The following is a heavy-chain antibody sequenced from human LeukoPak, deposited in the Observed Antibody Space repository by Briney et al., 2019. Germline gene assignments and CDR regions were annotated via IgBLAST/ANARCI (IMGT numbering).Heavy chain of an antibody. D-gene: IGHD3-9*01. CDR3: AKGTDYDILTGSGY. CDR2: ISGSGGST. J-gene: IGHJ4*02. CDR1: GFTFSSYA. V-gene: IGHV3-23*01. Sequence: GGSLRLSCAASGFTFSSYAMSWVRQAPGKGLEWVSAISGSGGSTYYADSVKGRFTISRDNSKNTLYLQMNSLRAEDTAVYYCAKGTDYDILTGSGYWGQGTLVTVSS.